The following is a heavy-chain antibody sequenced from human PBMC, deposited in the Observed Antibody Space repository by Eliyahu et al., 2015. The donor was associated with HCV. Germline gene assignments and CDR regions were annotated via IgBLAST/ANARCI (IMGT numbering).Heavy chain of an antibody. Sequence: QVQLVXSGGGXVQPGKSLTLSCSASGXRLRNYDLGGXWVRQAPGKGLXWGAMMWFDGKNEHYADFVRGRFTLSRDRSKNTIFLQMTSLTGEDTAMYFCARDQGDSMVPIHGLDVWGQGTTVTVSS. CDR2: MWFDGKNE. J-gene: IGHJ6*02. D-gene: IGHD3-22*01. V-gene: IGHV3-33*01. CDR3: ARDQGDSMVPIHGLDV. CDR1: GXRLRNYD.